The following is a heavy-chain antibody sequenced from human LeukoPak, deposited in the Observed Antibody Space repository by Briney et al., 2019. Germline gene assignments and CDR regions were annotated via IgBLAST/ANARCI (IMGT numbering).Heavy chain of an antibody. Sequence: SETLSLTCTVSGGSISSGGYYWSWIRQHPGKGLEWIGYIYYNGSTYYNPSLKSRVTISVDTSKNQFSLKLSSVTAADTAVYYCARGFCSSTSCYFVPVEWGQGTLVTVSS. CDR2: IYYNGST. V-gene: IGHV4-31*03. J-gene: IGHJ4*02. D-gene: IGHD2-2*01. CDR1: GGSISSGGYY. CDR3: ARGFCSSTSCYFVPVE.